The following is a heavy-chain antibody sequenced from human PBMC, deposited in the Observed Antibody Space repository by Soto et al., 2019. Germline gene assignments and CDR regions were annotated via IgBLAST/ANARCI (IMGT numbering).Heavy chain of an antibody. Sequence: ASVKVSCKASGFTFSDYGFSWVRQAPGRGLEWMGWISAFNGETNYTQKSESRVAMTTDAATTTAYMELRSLTVDDTAVYYCVRDQQWLLPVPLNFDYWGQGTVVTVS. CDR3: VRDQQWLLPVPLNFDY. J-gene: IGHJ4*02. D-gene: IGHD6-19*01. CDR2: ISAFNGET. V-gene: IGHV1-18*01. CDR1: GFTFSDYG.